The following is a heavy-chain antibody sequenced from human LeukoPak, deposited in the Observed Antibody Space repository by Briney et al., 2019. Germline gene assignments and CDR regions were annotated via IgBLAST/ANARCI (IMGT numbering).Heavy chain of an antibody. CDR2: ISAYNGNT. D-gene: IGHD6-13*01. V-gene: IGHV1-18*01. CDR1: GYTFTTYG. Sequence: ASVKVSCKASGYTFTTYGISWVRQAPGQGLEWMGWISAYNGNTNYAQKLQGRVTMTTDTSTSTAYMELRSLRSDDTAVYYCARRWDSSSWYGGYYYMDVWGKGTTVTVSS. CDR3: ARRWDSSSWYGGYYYMDV. J-gene: IGHJ6*03.